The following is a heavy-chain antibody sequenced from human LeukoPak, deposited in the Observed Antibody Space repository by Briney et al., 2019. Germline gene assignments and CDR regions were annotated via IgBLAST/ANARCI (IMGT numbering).Heavy chain of an antibody. Sequence: GGSLRISCAASGFTFSSYAMHWVRQAPGKGLEWVAVISYDGSNKYYADSVKGRFTISRDNSKNTLYLQMNSLRAEDTAVYYCARGPFYGDFHFDYWGQGTLVTVSS. D-gene: IGHD4-17*01. V-gene: IGHV3-30-3*01. CDR3: ARGPFYGDFHFDY. J-gene: IGHJ4*02. CDR2: ISYDGSNK. CDR1: GFTFSSYA.